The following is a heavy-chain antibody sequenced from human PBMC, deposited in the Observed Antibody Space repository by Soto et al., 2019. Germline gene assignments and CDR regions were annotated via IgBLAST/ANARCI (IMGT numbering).Heavy chain of an antibody. CDR2: IYSGGST. CDR1: GFTVSSFY. Sequence: EVQLVESGGGLVQPGGSLRLSCAASGFTVSSFYMSWVRQAPGEGLRWVSIIYSGGSTYYADSVKGRFTVSRDNSKNTLFLQMNSLRAEDTAVYYCARGRWLRLLDYWGQGTLVTVSS. V-gene: IGHV3-66*01. CDR3: ARGRWLRLLDY. J-gene: IGHJ4*02. D-gene: IGHD5-12*01.